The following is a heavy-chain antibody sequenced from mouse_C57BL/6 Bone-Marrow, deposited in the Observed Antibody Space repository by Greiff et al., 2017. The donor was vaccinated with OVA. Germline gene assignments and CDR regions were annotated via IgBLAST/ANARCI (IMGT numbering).Heavy chain of an antibody. CDR1: GYAFSSYW. CDR3: AREGYYGSSYGAMDY. CDR2: IYPGDGDT. D-gene: IGHD1-1*01. Sequence: VQLQQSGAELVKPGASVKISCKASGYAFSSYWMNWVKQRPGKGLEWIGQIYPGDGDTNYNGKFKGKATLTADKSSSTAYMQLSSLTSEDSAVYFCAREGYYGSSYGAMDYWGQGTSVTVSS. V-gene: IGHV1-80*01. J-gene: IGHJ4*01.